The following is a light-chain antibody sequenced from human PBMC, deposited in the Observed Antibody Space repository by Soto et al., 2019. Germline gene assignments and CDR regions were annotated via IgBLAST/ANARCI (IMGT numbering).Light chain of an antibody. CDR2: GAS. CDR1: QSVSGSF. V-gene: IGKV3-20*01. J-gene: IGKJ3*01. Sequence: EIVLTQSPGTLSLSPGERATLSCRASQSVSGSFLAWYQQKPGQAPRLLIYGASNMAAGIPDRVSGSESGTDFTRTITGFEPEDLAVYYCQQYGVSPLTFGPGT. CDR3: QQYGVSPLT.